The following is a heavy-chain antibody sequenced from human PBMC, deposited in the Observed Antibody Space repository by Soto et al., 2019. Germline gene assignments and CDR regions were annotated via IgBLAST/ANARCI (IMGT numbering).Heavy chain of an antibody. CDR1: GGSISSGGYY. J-gene: IGHJ4*02. D-gene: IGHD6-19*01. CDR3: ARGGSGWYQFDY. V-gene: IGHV4-31*03. Sequence: PSETLSLTCTVSGGSISSGGYYWSWIRQHPGKGLEWIGYIYYSGSTYYNPSLKSRVTISVDTSKNQFSLKLSSVTAADTAVYYCARGGSGWYQFDYWGQGTLVTVSS. CDR2: IYYSGST.